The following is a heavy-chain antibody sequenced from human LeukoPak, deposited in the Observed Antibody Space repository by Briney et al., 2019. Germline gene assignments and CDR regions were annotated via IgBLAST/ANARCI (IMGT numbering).Heavy chain of an antibody. V-gene: IGHV4-59*01. CDR3: ARVTPKNWGPITYYFDY. D-gene: IGHD7-27*01. CDR1: GDAISQYY. Sequence: SETLSLTCTVPGDAISQYYWTWIRQPPGKGLEWIGYLYNSGNTDYNPSLKSRVTMSLDTSKNQFSLKLGSVTAADTAVYYCARVTPKNWGPITYYFDYWGQGTLVTVS. CDR2: LYNSGNT. J-gene: IGHJ4*02.